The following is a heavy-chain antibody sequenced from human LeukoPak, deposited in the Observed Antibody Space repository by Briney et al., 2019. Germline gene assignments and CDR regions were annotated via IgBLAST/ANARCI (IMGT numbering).Heavy chain of an antibody. J-gene: IGHJ6*03. CDR3: ARDSSETDRWFGQYYMDV. V-gene: IGHV4-39*07. D-gene: IGHD3-10*01. CDR1: GGSISSSNYY. Sequence: SETLSLTCTVSGGSISSSNYYWAWIRQPPGKGLEWIGSLHYSGNTDYKPSLKSRVTISGDTSKNQFSLKQSSVTAADTAVYYCARDSSETDRWFGQYYMDVWGKGTTVTISS. CDR2: LHYSGNT.